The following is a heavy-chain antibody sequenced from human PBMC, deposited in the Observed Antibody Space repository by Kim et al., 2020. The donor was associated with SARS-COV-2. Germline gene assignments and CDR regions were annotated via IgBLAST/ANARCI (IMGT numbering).Heavy chain of an antibody. Sequence: GGSLRLSCAASGFTFSTTWMRWVRQAPGKGLEWVGRIKRKSDGETTDYAAPVKGRFSISRDDSKNTMYLQMTSLKSEDTGIYYCVTDSGKNWGQGTLVTV. V-gene: IGHV3-15*01. CDR3: VTDSGKN. CDR1: GFTFSTTW. D-gene: IGHD3-10*01. CDR2: IKRKSDGETT. J-gene: IGHJ4*02.